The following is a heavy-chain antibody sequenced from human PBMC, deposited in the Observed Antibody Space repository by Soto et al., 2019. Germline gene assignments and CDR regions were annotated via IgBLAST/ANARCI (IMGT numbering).Heavy chain of an antibody. CDR2: ISSSSSTI. J-gene: IGHJ3*01. D-gene: IGHD6-13*01. CDR3: ARDRAYSSSWNDAFDF. CDR1: GFTFSSYS. Sequence: EVQLVESGGGLVQPGGSLRLSCAASGFTFSSYSINWVRQAPGKGLEWVSYISSSSSTIYYADSVKGRFSISRDNAKNSLYLQMSSLRDEDTAVYYCARDRAYSSSWNDAFDFWGQGTMVTVSS. V-gene: IGHV3-48*02.